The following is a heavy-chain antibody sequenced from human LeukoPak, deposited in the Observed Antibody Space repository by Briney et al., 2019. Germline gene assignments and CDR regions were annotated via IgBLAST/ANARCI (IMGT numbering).Heavy chain of an antibody. V-gene: IGHV1-3*01. CDR2: INAGNGNT. Sequence: GASVKVSCKASGYTFTSYAMHWVRQAPGQRLEWMGWINAGNGNTKYSQKFQGRVTITRDTSASTAYMELSSLRSEDTAVYYCARGSGSCYFCFDYWGQGTLVTVSS. CDR3: ARGSGSCYFCFDY. D-gene: IGHD2-15*01. CDR1: GYTFTSYA. J-gene: IGHJ4*02.